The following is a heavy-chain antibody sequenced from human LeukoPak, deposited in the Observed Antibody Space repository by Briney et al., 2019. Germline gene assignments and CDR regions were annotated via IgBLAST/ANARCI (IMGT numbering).Heavy chain of an antibody. CDR1: GGSFSGYY. D-gene: IGHD7-27*01. V-gene: IGHV4-34*01. Sequence: SSETLSLTCAVYGGSFSGYYWSWIRQPPGKGLEWIGEVNHSGSTYYNPSLKSRVTISVDRSKNQFSLKLSSVTAADTAVYYCARVNWGTSFDYWGQGTLVTVSS. CDR3: ARVNWGTSFDY. J-gene: IGHJ4*02. CDR2: VNHSGST.